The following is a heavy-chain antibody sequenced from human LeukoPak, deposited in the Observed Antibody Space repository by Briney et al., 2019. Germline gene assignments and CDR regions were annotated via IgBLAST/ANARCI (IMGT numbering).Heavy chain of an antibody. CDR1: GDSISSGNYY. CDR3: AREQWELLWGYSTEASDI. J-gene: IGHJ3*02. Sequence: SQTLSLTCTVSGDSISSGNYYWSWIRQPAGKGLEWIGRIYTSGNTIYNPFLKSRVTISIDTSKNQFSLKLSSVTAADTAVYYCAREQWELLWGYSTEASDIWGHGTMVAVSS. D-gene: IGHD1-26*01. V-gene: IGHV4-61*02. CDR2: IYTSGNT.